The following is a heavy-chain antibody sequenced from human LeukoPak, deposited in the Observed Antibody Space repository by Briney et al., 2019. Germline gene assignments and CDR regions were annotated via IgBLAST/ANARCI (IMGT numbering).Heavy chain of an antibody. Sequence: ASVKVSCKASGYTFTSYAMHWVRQSPGQSLEWMGWINAGNGNTKYSLKFQGRVTIARDTSASTAYMELSSLRSEDTAVYFCAREHDILTAYCMDVWGQGTTVTVSS. J-gene: IGHJ6*02. V-gene: IGHV1-3*01. D-gene: IGHD3-9*01. CDR3: AREHDILTAYCMDV. CDR2: INAGNGNT. CDR1: GYTFTSYA.